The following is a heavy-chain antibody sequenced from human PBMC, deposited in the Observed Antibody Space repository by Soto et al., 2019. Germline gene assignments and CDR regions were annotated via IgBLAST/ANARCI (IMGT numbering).Heavy chain of an antibody. CDR2: IKSNSYGGTT. J-gene: IGHJ4*02. CDR1: GFTFGDYA. V-gene: IGHV3-49*03. Sequence: GGSLRLSCTASGFTFGDYAMSWFRQAPGKGLEWVAFIKSNSYGGTTQYAASVKGRFTISRDDSKSIAYLQMNSLKTEDTAVYYCTRKYYYDSSGYYLDYWGQGTLVSVSS. CDR3: TRKYYYDSSGYYLDY. D-gene: IGHD3-22*01.